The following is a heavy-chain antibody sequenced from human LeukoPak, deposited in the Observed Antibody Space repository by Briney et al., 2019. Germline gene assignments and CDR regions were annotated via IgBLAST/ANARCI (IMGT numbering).Heavy chain of an antibody. CDR3: TRVMTGSRCDC. D-gene: IGHD3-10*01. CDR1: GDSITSSPYY. V-gene: IGHV4-39*02. J-gene: IGHJ4*02. CDR2: VSYNGNT. Sequence: SETLSLTCTVSGDSITSSPYYWAWLRQPPGKGLEWIASVSYNGNTFYNPSLRGRATISADTSRNHFSVRLTSVTAADTAMYYCTRVMTGSRCDCWGQGTLVTVS.